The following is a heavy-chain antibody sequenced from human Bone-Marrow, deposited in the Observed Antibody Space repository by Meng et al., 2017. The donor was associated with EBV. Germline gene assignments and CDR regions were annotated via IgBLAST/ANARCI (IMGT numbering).Heavy chain of an antibody. CDR1: GFTFTNYG. CDR2: IWYDGSNE. J-gene: IGHJ4*02. Sequence: QLVGSGGGVVQPGRSLRPSCAASGFTFTNYGMPWVRQAPGKGLEWVALIWYDGSNEFYADSVKGRFTISRDNSKNTLYLQMNNLRAEDTALYYCASSTPGGRPDYWGQGTLVTVSS. CDR3: ASSTPGGRPDY. D-gene: IGHD3-16*01. V-gene: IGHV3-33*01.